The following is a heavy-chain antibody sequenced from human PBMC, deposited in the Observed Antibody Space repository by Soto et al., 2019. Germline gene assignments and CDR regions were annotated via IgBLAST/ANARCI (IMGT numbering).Heavy chain of an antibody. V-gene: IGHV4-30-2*01. CDR1: GGSISSGGYS. Sequence: QLQLQESGSGLVKPSQTLSLTCAVSGGSISSGGYSWSWIRQPPGKGLEWIGYIYRSGSTYYNPSLKSRVTISVDRSKNQFSLKLSSVTAADTAVYYGARGQVGAAHHWGQGTLVTVSS. D-gene: IGHD2-15*01. CDR2: IYRSGST. CDR3: ARGQVGAAHH. J-gene: IGHJ5*02.